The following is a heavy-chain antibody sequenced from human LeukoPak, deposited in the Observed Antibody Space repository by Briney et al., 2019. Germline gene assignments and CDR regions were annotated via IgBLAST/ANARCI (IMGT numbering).Heavy chain of an antibody. CDR3: ARGGPSFGELRGYFAY. CDR1: GGSISSYY. J-gene: IGHJ4*02. V-gene: IGHV4-59*01. CDR2: IYYSGST. Sequence: SETLSLTCTVSGGSISSYYWSWIRQAPGKGPEWIGYIYYSGSTNYNPSLKSRVTISVDTSKNQFSLKLSSVTAADTAVYYCARGGPSFGELRGYFAYWGQGTLVTVSS. D-gene: IGHD3-10*01.